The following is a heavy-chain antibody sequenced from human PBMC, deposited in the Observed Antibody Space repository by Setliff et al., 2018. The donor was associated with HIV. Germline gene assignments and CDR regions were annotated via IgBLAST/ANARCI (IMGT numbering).Heavy chain of an antibody. Sequence: NPSETLSLTCTVSGDSISGAGFYWTWIRQLPGKGLEWIGSIYYSGSTYYNPSLKSRVTISLGTSRWQFSLTLNSVTAADTAVYYCARRGRDGVFIMFATGFDPWGQGALVTVSS. CDR3: ARRGRDGVFIMFATGFDP. CDR1: GDSISGAGFY. J-gene: IGHJ5*02. CDR2: IYYSGST. D-gene: IGHD2-8*01. V-gene: IGHV4-31*03.